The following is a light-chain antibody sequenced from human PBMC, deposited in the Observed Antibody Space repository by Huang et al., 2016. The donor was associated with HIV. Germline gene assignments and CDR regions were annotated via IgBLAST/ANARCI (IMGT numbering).Light chain of an antibody. Sequence: DNVLTQSPGTLSLSPGERATLSCRASQSVSSTYLAWYQQKLGQTPRLLISGASSRASGIPDRFSASGSGTDFTLTISRLEPEDFAVYYCQQYGSSPFTFGQGTKLEIK. V-gene: IGKV3-20*01. J-gene: IGKJ2*01. CDR2: GAS. CDR1: QSVSSTY. CDR3: QQYGSSPFT.